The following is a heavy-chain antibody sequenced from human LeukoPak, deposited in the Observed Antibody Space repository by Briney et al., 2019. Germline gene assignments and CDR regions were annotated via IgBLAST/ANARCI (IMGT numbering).Heavy chain of an antibody. Sequence: ASVKVSCKASGGTFTSYDINWVRQATGQGLEWMGWMNPNSGNTGYAQKFQGRVTITRNTSISTAYMELSSLRSEDTAVYYCARGGYSYGGLYYYYYMDVWGKGTTVTVSS. V-gene: IGHV1-8*03. J-gene: IGHJ6*03. CDR3: ARGGYSYGGLYYYYYMDV. CDR1: GGTFTSYD. D-gene: IGHD5-18*01. CDR2: MNPNSGNT.